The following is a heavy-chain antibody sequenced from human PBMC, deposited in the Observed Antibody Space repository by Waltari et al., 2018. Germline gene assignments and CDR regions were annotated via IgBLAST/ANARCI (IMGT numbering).Heavy chain of an antibody. D-gene: IGHD7-27*01. CDR1: GFMFSSYW. V-gene: IGHV3-7*04. CDR3: ARVNWGSDKKSLDV. CDR2: INQEGTEK. Sequence: EVQLVESEGGLVQPGGSLRLSCAVSGFMFSSYWMSWVRQAPGKGLGWVANINQEGTEKYYVGSVKGRFTISRDNAKNSLYLQMNSLRAEDTAVYYCARVNWGSDKKSLDVWGQGTLVTVSS. J-gene: IGHJ4*02.